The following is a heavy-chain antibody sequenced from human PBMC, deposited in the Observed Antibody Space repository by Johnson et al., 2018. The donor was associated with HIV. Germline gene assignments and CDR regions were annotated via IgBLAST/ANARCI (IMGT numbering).Heavy chain of an antibody. Sequence: EVQVVESGGGVVRPGGSLRLSCAASGFTFDDYGMSWVRQAPGKGLEWVANINQGGSGAYYVNSVKGRFTISRDNAKKSLYLQMNSLRAEDTALYYCVRDESYRKYALTAFDMWGQGTMVVVSS. D-gene: IGHD1-14*01. J-gene: IGHJ3*02. CDR1: GFTFDDYG. CDR3: VRDESYRKYALTAFDM. V-gene: IGHV3-7*03. CDR2: INQGGSGA.